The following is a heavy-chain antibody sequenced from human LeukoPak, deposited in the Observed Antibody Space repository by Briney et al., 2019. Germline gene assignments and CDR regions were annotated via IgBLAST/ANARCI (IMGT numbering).Heavy chain of an antibody. CDR2: IYYSGTT. CDR3: PRSPDDAFDI. V-gene: IGHV4-31*03. J-gene: IGHJ3*02. CDR1: GGSISSGGYY. Sequence: ASETLSLTCTVSGGSISSGGYYWSWIRQHPGKGLEWIGYIYYSGTTYYTPSLKSRVSISVDTSKNQFSLKLNSVTAADTAVYYCPRSPDDAFDIWGQGTMVTVSS.